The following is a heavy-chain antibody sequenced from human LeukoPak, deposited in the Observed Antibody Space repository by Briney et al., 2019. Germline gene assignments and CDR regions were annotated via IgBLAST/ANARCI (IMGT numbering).Heavy chain of an antibody. V-gene: IGHV3-23*01. CDR3: DCSSTPLHMYVKGGFDY. CDR2: IGGSGGST. D-gene: IGHD2-2*01. J-gene: IGHJ4*02. Sequence: GGSLRLSLAASGLTFSSYAMSWVRKAPGKGLGWVSAIGGSGGSTYYAASVKGRFTLSRDNSKNTLYLQMNSLRAEDTAVYYCDCSSTPLHMYVKGGFDYWGQGTLVTVSS. CDR1: GLTFSSYA.